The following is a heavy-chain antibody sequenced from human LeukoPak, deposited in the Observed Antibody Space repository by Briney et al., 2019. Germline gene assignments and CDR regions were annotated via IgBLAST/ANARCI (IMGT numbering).Heavy chain of an antibody. CDR1: GFTFSNAW. J-gene: IGHJ6*02. CDR2: IKSETDGGTT. D-gene: IGHD6-19*01. V-gene: IGHV3-15*01. CDR3: TTSSGWFYYGMDV. Sequence: GGSLRLSCAASGFTFSNAWMSWVRQAPGKGLEWVGRIKSETDGGTTDYAAPVKGRFTISRDDSKNTLYLQMNSLKTEDTAVYYCTTSSGWFYYGMDVWGQGTTVTVSS.